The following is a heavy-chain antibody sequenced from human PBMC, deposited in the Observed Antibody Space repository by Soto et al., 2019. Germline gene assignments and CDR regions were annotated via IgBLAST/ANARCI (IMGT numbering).Heavy chain of an antibody. J-gene: IGHJ4*02. CDR2: IYYSGST. Sequence: SVTLSLTCTITSFSIHSSSSARDWIRQPPGKGLEWIGSIYYSGSTYYNPSLKSRVTISVDTSKNQFSLKLSSVTAADTAVYYCARIYYDSVFDYWGQGTLVTVS. D-gene: IGHD3-22*01. CDR1: SFSIHSSSSA. CDR3: ARIYYDSVFDY. V-gene: IGHV4-39*01.